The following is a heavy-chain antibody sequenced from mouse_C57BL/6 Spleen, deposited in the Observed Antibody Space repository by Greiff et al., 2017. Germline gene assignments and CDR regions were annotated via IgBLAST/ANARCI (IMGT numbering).Heavy chain of an antibody. CDR1: GYTFTSYG. J-gene: IGHJ2*01. V-gene: IGHV1-81*01. Sequence: VQGVESGAELARPGASVKLSCKASGYTFTSYGISWVKQRTGQGLEWIGEIYPRSGNTYYNEKFKGKATLTADKSSSTAYMELRSLTSEDSAVYFCASHYSSGYGYWGQGTTLTVSS. CDR3: ASHYSSGYGY. D-gene: IGHD3-2*02. CDR2: IYPRSGNT.